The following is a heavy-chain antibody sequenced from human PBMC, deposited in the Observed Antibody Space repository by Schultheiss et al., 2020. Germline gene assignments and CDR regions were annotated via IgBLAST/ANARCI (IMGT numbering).Heavy chain of an antibody. CDR3: ARTERWLQYWYFDL. Sequence: SETLSLTCAVSGGSISSSNWWSWVRQPPGKGLEWIGYIYYSGSTYYNPSLKSRVTISVDTSKNQFSLKLSSVTAADTAVYYCARTERWLQYWYFDLWGRGTLVTVSS. D-gene: IGHD5-24*01. V-gene: IGHV4-4*02. CDR2: IYYSGST. J-gene: IGHJ2*01. CDR1: GGSISSSNW.